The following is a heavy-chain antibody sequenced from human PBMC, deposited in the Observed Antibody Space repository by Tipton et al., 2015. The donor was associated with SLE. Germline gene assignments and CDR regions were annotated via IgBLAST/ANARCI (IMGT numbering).Heavy chain of an antibody. J-gene: IGHJ3*02. D-gene: IGHD5-18*01. Sequence: GSLRLSCAASGFTLSSYWMHWVRQAPGKGLVWVSRINSDGSSTSYADSVKGRFTISRDNAKNTLYLQMNSLRAEDTAVYYCVRDRGYSYGYDAFDIWGQGTMVTVSS. CDR1: GFTLSSYW. CDR2: INSDGSST. V-gene: IGHV3-74*01. CDR3: VRDRGYSYGYDAFDI.